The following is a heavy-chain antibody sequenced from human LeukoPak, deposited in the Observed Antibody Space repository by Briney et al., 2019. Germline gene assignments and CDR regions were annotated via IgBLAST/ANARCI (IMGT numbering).Heavy chain of an antibody. Sequence: ASVKVSCKASGGTFSSYAISWVRQAPGQGLEWMGGIIPIFGTANYAQKFQGRVTITTDESTSTAYMELSSLRSEDTAVYYCARGDHVDTVMVGFDYWGQGTLVTVSS. CDR1: GGTFSSYA. CDR3: ARGDHVDTVMVGFDY. J-gene: IGHJ4*02. V-gene: IGHV1-69*05. D-gene: IGHD5-18*01. CDR2: IIPIFGTA.